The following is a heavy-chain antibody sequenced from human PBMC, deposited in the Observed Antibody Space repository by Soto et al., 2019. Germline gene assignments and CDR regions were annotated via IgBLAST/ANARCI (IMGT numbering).Heavy chain of an antibody. J-gene: IGHJ4*02. Sequence: QLQLQESGPGLVKPSETLSLTCTVSGGSISSSSYYWGWIRQPPGKGLEWIGSIYYSGSTYYNPSLKTRDTTAVDTSTKQLSPELSSVPAADTAVYCCATRGAGGYSDYWGQGTLVTVSS. CDR2: IYYSGST. CDR1: GGSISSSSYY. CDR3: ATRGAGGYSDY. D-gene: IGHD3-10*01. V-gene: IGHV4-39*01.